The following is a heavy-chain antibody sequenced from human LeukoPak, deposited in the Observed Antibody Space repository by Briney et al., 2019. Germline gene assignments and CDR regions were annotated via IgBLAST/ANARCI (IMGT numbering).Heavy chain of an antibody. V-gene: IGHV3-48*01. CDR2: ISSTDSTI. Sequence: GGSLRLSCAASGFIFSTYSMNWVRQAPGKGLEWVSYISSTDSTIYYADSVQGRFTISRDNAKNSLYLLMNSLRAEDTAVYYCAKATKVGPRPFDYWGQGTLVTVSS. CDR1: GFIFSTYS. J-gene: IGHJ4*02. CDR3: AKATKVGPRPFDY.